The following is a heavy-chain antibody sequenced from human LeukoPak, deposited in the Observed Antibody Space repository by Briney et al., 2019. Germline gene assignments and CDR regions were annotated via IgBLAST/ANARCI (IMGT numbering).Heavy chain of an antibody. CDR3: ATHTGYYDSSGYDY. V-gene: IGHV3-30*03. CDR2: ISYDGSNK. CDR1: GFTFSSYG. J-gene: IGHJ4*02. Sequence: GGSLRLSCAASGFTFSSYGMRWVRQAPGKGLEWVAVISYDGSNKYYADSVKGRFTISRDNSKNTLYLQMNSLRAEDTAVYYCATHTGYYDSSGYDYWGQGTLVTVSS. D-gene: IGHD3-22*01.